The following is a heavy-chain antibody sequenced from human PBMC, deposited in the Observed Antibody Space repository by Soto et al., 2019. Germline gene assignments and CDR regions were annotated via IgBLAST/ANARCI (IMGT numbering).Heavy chain of an antibody. V-gene: IGHV1-69*13. CDR3: ARRVAYCGGDCYSSLDI. Sequence: SVKVSCKASGGTFSSYAISWVRQAPGQGLEWMGGIIPIFGTANYAQKFQGRVTITADESTSTAYMELSSLRSEDTAVYYCARRVAYCGGDCYSSLDIWGQGTMVTVSS. J-gene: IGHJ3*02. CDR2: IIPIFGTA. D-gene: IGHD2-21*02. CDR1: GGTFSSYA.